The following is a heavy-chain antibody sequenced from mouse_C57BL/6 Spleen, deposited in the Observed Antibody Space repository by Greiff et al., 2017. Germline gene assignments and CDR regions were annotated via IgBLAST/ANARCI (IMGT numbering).Heavy chain of an antibody. Sequence: VQLQQSGPGLVKPSQSLSLTCSVTGYSITSGYYWNWIRQFPGNKLEWMGYISYDGSNNYNPSLKNRISITRDTSKNQFFLKLNSVTTEDTATYYCARYYGNDWGQGTTLTVSS. CDR1: GYSITSGYY. D-gene: IGHD2-1*01. J-gene: IGHJ2*01. CDR3: ARYYGND. CDR2: ISYDGSN. V-gene: IGHV3-6*01.